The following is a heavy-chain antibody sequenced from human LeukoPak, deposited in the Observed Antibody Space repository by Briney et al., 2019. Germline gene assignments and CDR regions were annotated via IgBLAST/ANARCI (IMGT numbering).Heavy chain of an antibody. J-gene: IGHJ4*02. D-gene: IGHD3-22*01. CDR2: ISGSGGAT. CDR3: AKEGGRYYDSSGNY. Sequence: GGSLRLSCAASGFTFSSYAMSWVRQAPGKGREWVSAISGSGGATYYADSVKGRFTISRDNSKNTLYLQTNSLRAEDTAVFYCAKEGGRYYDSSGNYWGQGALVTVSS. CDR1: GFTFSSYA. V-gene: IGHV3-23*01.